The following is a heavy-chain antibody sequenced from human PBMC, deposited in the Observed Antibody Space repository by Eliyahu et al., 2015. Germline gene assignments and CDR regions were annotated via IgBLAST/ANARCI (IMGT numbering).Heavy chain of an antibody. D-gene: IGHD6-6*01. CDR3: ARDLAARYYYYGMDV. CDR1: GFXVXSNY. V-gene: IGHV3-66*01. J-gene: IGHJ6*02. CDR2: IYSGGST. Sequence: EVQLVESGGGLVQPGGSLRLSCAASGFXVXSNYMXWVRQAPGKGLEWVSVIYSGGSTYYADSVKGRFTISRDNSKNTLYLQMNSLRAEDTAVYYCARDLAARYYYYGMDVWGQGTTVTVSS.